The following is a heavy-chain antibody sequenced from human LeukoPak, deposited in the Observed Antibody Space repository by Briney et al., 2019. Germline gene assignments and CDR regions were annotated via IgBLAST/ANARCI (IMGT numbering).Heavy chain of an antibody. V-gene: IGHV4-34*01. Sequence: SETLSLTCAVYGGSFSGYYWSWIRQPPGKGLEWIEEINHSGSTNYNPSLKSRVTISVDTSKNQFSLKLSSVTAADTAVYYCARGWSTMADYWGQGTLVTVSS. CDR1: GGSFSGYY. D-gene: IGHD3-10*01. CDR3: ARGWSTMADY. J-gene: IGHJ4*02. CDR2: INHSGST.